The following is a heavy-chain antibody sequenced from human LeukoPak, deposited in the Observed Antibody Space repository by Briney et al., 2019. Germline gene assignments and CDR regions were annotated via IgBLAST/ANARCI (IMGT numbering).Heavy chain of an antibody. CDR3: AKTTVGYSSGRYPGWPADC. CDR2: ICGSGGCT. CDR1: GFTFNTNA. V-gene: IGHV3-23*01. J-gene: IGHJ4*02. D-gene: IGHD6-19*01. Sequence: PWGSLRLSCAASGFTFNTNAIYWVGQAPGRGREWVSGICGSGGCTYYADSVKGRFTISRDNSKNTVYLQMNSLTADDTAIYYCAKTTVGYSSGRYPGWPADCWGQGTLVTVSS.